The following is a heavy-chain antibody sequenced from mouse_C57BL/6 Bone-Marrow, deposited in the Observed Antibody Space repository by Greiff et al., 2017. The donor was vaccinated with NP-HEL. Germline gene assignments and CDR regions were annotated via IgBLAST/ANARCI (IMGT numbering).Heavy chain of an antibody. CDR3: ARDLYGSSPLYWYFDV. J-gene: IGHJ1*03. V-gene: IGHV5-16*01. Sequence: EVKVVESEGGLVQPGSSMKLSCTASGFTFSDYYMAWVRQVPEKGLEWVANINYDGSSTYYLDSLKSRFIISRDNAKNILYLQMSSLKSEDTATYYCARDLYGSSPLYWYFDVWGTGTTVTVSS. CDR1: GFTFSDYY. D-gene: IGHD1-1*01. CDR2: INYDGSST.